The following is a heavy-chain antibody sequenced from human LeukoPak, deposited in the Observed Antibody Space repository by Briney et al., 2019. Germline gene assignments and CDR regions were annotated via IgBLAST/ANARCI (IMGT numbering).Heavy chain of an antibody. V-gene: IGHV4-38-2*02. Sequence: SETLSLTCTVSGYSISSSYYWGWIRQPPGKGLEWIGSIYYSGSTYYNPSLKSRVTISVDTSKNQFSLKLSSVTAADTAVYYCATGLGYCSGGSCSNAFDIWGQGTMVTVSS. CDR2: IYYSGST. D-gene: IGHD2-15*01. CDR3: ATGLGYCSGGSCSNAFDI. CDR1: GYSISSSYY. J-gene: IGHJ3*02.